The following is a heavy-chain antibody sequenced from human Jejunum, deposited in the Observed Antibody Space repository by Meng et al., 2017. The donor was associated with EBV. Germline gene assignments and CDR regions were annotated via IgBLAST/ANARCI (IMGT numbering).Heavy chain of an antibody. V-gene: IGHV4-39*07. CDR1: GGSFSSSGYY. Sequence: LQLQESGPGLVKPSXXXXPPCTVSGGSFSSSGYYWNWIRQPPGKGLEWIGSIYYSGNTYYNPSLKSRVTISIDPSKNQFSLKLISVTAADTAVYYCARVFFGVIDYWGQGTLVTVSS. CDR2: IYYSGNT. CDR3: ARVFFGVIDY. D-gene: IGHD2-8*01. J-gene: IGHJ4*02.